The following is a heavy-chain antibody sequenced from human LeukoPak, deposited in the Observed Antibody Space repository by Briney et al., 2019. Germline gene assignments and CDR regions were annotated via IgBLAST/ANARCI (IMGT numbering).Heavy chain of an antibody. Sequence: SQTLSLTCAVSGGSVSSNSAAWNWLRQSPSRGLEWLGRTYYRCKWYNDHAVSVKSRITINPATSKNQFSLQLNSVTPEDTAVYYCARERYYFDYWGQGTLVTVSS. CDR3: ARERYYFDY. J-gene: IGHJ4*02. D-gene: IGHD4-17*01. CDR1: GGSVSSNSAA. CDR2: TYYRCKWYN. V-gene: IGHV6-1*01.